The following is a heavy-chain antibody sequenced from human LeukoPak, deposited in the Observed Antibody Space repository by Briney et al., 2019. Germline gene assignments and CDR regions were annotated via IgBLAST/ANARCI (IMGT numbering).Heavy chain of an antibody. J-gene: IGHJ4*02. CDR2: IYPGDSDT. Sequence: GGSLQISCKGSGCSFTSYWIGWVRQLPGKGLEWMGIIYPGDSDTRYSPSFQGQVTISADKSISTAYLQWSSLKASDTAMYYCARSITYYDILQHFDYWGQGTLVTVSS. CDR1: GCSFTSYW. V-gene: IGHV5-51*01. D-gene: IGHD3-9*01. CDR3: ARSITYYDILQHFDY.